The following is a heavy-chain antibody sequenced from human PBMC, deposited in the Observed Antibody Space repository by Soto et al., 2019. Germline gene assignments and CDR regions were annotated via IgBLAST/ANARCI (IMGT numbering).Heavy chain of an antibody. Sequence: QVRLVQSGSEVKKLGASVKVSCKSSDNTFTHYGINWVRRAPGQGLEWMGWISGYNGNTKYAQKFQDRVTMTADTSTRTAFMEVRSLTSDDTGVYFCAATGGNYFGLDVWGQGTTVTVSS. J-gene: IGHJ6*02. V-gene: IGHV1-18*01. CDR2: ISGYNGNT. CDR1: DNTFTHYG. D-gene: IGHD2-8*02. CDR3: AATGGNYFGLDV.